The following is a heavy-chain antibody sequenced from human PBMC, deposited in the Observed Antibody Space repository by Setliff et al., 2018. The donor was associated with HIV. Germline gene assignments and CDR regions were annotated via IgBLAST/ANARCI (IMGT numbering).Heavy chain of an antibody. J-gene: IGHJ4*02. CDR2: INAGNGNI. V-gene: IGHV1-3*01. Sequence: VKVSCKASGYTFTDYAIYWMRQAPGQRLEWLGWINAGNGNIRYSQKFQGRVTLTRDTSASTVYLDLSSLSSEDTAIYYCARGYYNSGNYFEYWGQGTLVTVSS. CDR3: ARGYYNSGNYFEY. CDR1: GYTFTDYA. D-gene: IGHD3-10*01.